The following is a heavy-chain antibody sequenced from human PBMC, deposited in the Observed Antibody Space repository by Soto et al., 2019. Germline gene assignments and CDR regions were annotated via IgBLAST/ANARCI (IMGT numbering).Heavy chain of an antibody. Sequence: KASETLSLTCTVSGGSISSGGYYWSWIRQHPGKGLEWIGYIYYSGSTYYNPSLKSRVTISVDTSKNQFSLKLSSVTAADTAVYYCASLQGYDFWSGYSGMDVWGQGTAVTVSS. CDR2: IYYSGST. V-gene: IGHV4-31*03. CDR3: ASLQGYDFWSGYSGMDV. D-gene: IGHD3-3*01. J-gene: IGHJ6*02. CDR1: GGSISSGGYY.